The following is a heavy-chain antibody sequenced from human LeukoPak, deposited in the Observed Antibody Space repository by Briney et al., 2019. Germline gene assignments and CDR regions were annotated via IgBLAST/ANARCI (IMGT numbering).Heavy chain of an antibody. CDR1: GGSFSGYY. V-gene: IGHV4-34*01. J-gene: IGHJ5*02. CDR3: ARGGRSYSSSWTRWFDP. CDR2: INHSGST. D-gene: IGHD6-13*01. Sequence: SETLSLTCAVYGGSFSGYYWSWIRQPPEKGLEWIGEINHSGSTNYNPSLKSRVTISVDTSKNQFSLKLSSVTAADTAVYYCARGGRSYSSSWTRWFDPWGQGTLVTVSS.